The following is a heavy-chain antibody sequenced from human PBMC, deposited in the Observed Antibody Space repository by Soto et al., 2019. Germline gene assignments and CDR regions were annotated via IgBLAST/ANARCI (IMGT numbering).Heavy chain of an antibody. J-gene: IGHJ4*02. CDR3: ARGGYDSSGYYSVPFDY. Sequence: EVQLVESGGGLIQPGGSLRLSCAASGFTVSSNYMSWVRQAPGKGLEWVSVIYSGGSTYYADSVKGRFTISRDNSKNTLYLQMNSLRAEDTAVYYCARGGYDSSGYYSVPFDYWGQGTLVTVSS. CDR2: IYSGGST. D-gene: IGHD3-22*01. CDR1: GFTVSSNY. V-gene: IGHV3-53*01.